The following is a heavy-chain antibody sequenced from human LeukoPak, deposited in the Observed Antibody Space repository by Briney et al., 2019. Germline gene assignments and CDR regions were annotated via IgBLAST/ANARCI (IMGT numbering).Heavy chain of an antibody. Sequence: GASVKVSFKASGYTFTGYYMHWVRQAPGQGLEWMGWINPNSGGTNYAQKFQGRVTMTRDTSISTAYMELSRLRSDDTAVYYCARSLVYCTNGVCYSDYWGQGTLVTVSS. CDR1: GYTFTGYY. CDR2: INPNSGGT. V-gene: IGHV1-2*02. CDR3: ARSLVYCTNGVCYSDY. D-gene: IGHD2-8*01. J-gene: IGHJ4*02.